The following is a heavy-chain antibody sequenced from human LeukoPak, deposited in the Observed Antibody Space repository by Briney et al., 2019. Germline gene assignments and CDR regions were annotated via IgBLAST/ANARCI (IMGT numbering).Heavy chain of an antibody. D-gene: IGHD3-3*01. Sequence: GGSLRLSCAASGFTFSSYVMSWVRQAPGKGLEWVSTISDSGGSTYYADSVKGRFTISRDNSKNTLYLQMGSLRAEDTAVYSCAKGRTIFGVVTYDAFDIWGQGTMVTVSS. J-gene: IGHJ3*02. CDR1: GFTFSSYV. CDR3: AKGRTIFGVVTYDAFDI. CDR2: ISDSGGST. V-gene: IGHV3-23*01.